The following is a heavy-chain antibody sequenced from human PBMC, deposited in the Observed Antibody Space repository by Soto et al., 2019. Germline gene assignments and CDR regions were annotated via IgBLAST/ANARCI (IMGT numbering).Heavy chain of an antibody. J-gene: IGHJ6*02. CDR1: GGTFGSYT. V-gene: IGHV1-69*01. D-gene: IGHD5-12*01. CDR3: ARCRSTMSRLAFRYYGRAV. Sequence: QVQMVQSGAEVKKPGASVKVSCTASGGTFGSYTIIWVRQAPGQGLEWMGAVIPTLGTSNYAQKFQGRVTMTADESTNTAYLYLSSLRSGDTAVYYSARCRSTMSRLAFRYYGRAVWGQATTVIVSS. CDR2: VIPTLGTS.